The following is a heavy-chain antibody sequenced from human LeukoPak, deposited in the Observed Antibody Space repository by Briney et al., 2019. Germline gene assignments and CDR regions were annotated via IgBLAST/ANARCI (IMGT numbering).Heavy chain of an antibody. D-gene: IGHD3-10*01. V-gene: IGHV3-66*01. Sequence: GGSLRLSCAASGVTVSSNYMSWVRQAPGKGLEWVSVIYSGGSTYYADSVKGRFTISRDNSKNTLYLQMNSLRAEDTAVYYCAKVVPGPFGDYYGSGSYYPFYYYYGMDVWGQGTTVTVSS. CDR3: AKVVPGPFGDYYGSGSYYPFYYYYGMDV. CDR1: GVTVSSNY. J-gene: IGHJ6*02. CDR2: IYSGGST.